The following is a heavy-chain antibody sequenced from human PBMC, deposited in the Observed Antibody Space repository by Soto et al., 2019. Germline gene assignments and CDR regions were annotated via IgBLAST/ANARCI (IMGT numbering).Heavy chain of an antibody. D-gene: IGHD2-15*01. CDR3: AKVREYCSGGSCYRYYYYMDV. V-gene: IGHV3-23*01. CDR2: ISGSGGST. CDR1: GFTFSSYA. J-gene: IGHJ6*03. Sequence: GGSLRLSCAASGFTFSSYAMSWVRQAPGKGLEWVSAISGSGGSTYYADSVKGRFTISRDNSKNTLYLQMNSLRAEDTAVYYCAKVREYCSGGSCYRYYYYMDVWGKGTTVTVSS.